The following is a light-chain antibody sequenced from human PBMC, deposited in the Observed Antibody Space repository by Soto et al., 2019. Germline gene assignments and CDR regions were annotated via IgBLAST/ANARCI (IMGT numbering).Light chain of an antibody. Sequence: QSVLTQPRSVSGSPGQSVTISCTGTSSDVGGYNYVSWYQQHPGKAPKLMIYDVSKRPSGVPDRFSGSKSGNTASLTISGLQAEDEADYYCCSYAGSYIKDGFGTGTKLTVL. CDR2: DVS. V-gene: IGLV2-11*01. CDR3: CSYAGSYIKDG. J-gene: IGLJ1*01. CDR1: SSDVGGYNY.